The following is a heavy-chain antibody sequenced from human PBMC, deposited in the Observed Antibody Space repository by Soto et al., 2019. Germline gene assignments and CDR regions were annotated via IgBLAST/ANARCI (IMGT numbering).Heavy chain of an antibody. V-gene: IGHV3-21*01. Sequence: SLRLSCAASGFTFSSYSMNWVRQAPGKGLEWVSSSSSSSSYIYYADSVKGRFTISRDNAKNSLYLQMNSLRAEDTAVYYCARDEASDCGGDCYSFAFDIWGQGTMVTVSS. CDR2: SSSSSSYI. D-gene: IGHD2-21*02. CDR1: GFTFSSYS. J-gene: IGHJ3*02. CDR3: ARDEASDCGGDCYSFAFDI.